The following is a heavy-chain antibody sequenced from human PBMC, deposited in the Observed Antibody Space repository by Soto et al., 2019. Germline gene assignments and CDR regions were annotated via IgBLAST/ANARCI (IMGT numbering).Heavy chain of an antibody. Sequence: ASVKVSCKASGYTFSSYAMHWVRQAPGQRLEWMGWINAGYGNTKSSQKFQDRVTISRDTSASTAYMELTSLRSEDTAVYYCARISLLPAAIDYWGQGTLVTVSS. J-gene: IGHJ4*02. CDR1: GYTFSSYA. V-gene: IGHV1-3*01. CDR3: ARISLLPAAIDY. D-gene: IGHD2-2*01. CDR2: INAGYGNT.